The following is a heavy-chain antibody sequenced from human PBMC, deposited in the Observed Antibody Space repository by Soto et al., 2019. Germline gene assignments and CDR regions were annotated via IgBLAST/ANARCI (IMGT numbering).Heavy chain of an antibody. CDR2: ISYDGSNK. D-gene: IGHD3-3*01. CDR1: GFTFSSYG. Sequence: QVQLVESGGGVVQPGRSLRLSCAASGFTFSSYGMHWVRQAPGKGLEWVAVISYDGSNKYYADSVKGRFTISRDNSKNTLYRQMNSLRAEDTAVYYCAKLAHDLWSGYPTDLFDYWGQGTLVTVSS. J-gene: IGHJ4*02. V-gene: IGHV3-30*18. CDR3: AKLAHDLWSGYPTDLFDY.